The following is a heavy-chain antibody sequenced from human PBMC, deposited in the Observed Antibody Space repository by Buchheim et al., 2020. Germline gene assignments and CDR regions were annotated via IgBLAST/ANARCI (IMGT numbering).Heavy chain of an antibody. CDR3: ARGKSDIVVVPASYGMDV. J-gene: IGHJ6*02. CDR2: IYHSGSS. V-gene: IGHV4-30-2*01. D-gene: IGHD2-2*01. CDR1: GGPISSGGYS. Sequence: QLQLQESGSGLVKPSQTLSLTCAVSGGPISSGGYSWSWIRQPPGKGLEWIGYIYHSGSSYYNPSLKSRVTISVDRSKNQLSLKLSSVTAADTAVYYCARGKSDIVVVPASYGMDVWGQGTT.